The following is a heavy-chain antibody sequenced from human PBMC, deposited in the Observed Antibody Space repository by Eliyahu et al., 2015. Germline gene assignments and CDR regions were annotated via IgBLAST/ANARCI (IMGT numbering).Heavy chain of an antibody. D-gene: IGHD4-17*01. CDR3: ARAHGDQSGVDY. J-gene: IGHJ4*02. V-gene: IGHV5-10-1*03. Sequence: EVQLVQSGAEVKKPGXSLXISCXXSGYSFTSYWISWVRQMPGKGLEWMGRIDPSDSYTNYSPSFQGHVTISADKSISTAYLQWSSLKASDTAMYYCARAHGDQSGVDYWGQGTLVTVSS. CDR1: GYSFTSYW. CDR2: IDPSDSYT.